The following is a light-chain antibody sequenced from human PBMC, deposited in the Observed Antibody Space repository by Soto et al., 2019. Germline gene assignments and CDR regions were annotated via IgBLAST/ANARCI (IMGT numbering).Light chain of an antibody. CDR3: QQYYSTPLT. CDR2: WAS. CDR1: QTVLYSSDNKNY. Sequence: DIVMTQFPDSLAVSLGERATINCKSSQTVLYSSDNKNYLAWYQQKPGQPPKLLIYWASTRESGVPDRFSGSGSGPDFTLAISSLQAEDVAVYYCQQYYSTPLTFGQGTKVEIK. J-gene: IGKJ1*01. V-gene: IGKV4-1*01.